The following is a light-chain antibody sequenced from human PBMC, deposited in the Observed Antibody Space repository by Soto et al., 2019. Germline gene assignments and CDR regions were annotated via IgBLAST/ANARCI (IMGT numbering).Light chain of an antibody. CDR2: EVS. V-gene: IGLV2-8*01. CDR3: SSYAGSNSFVV. J-gene: IGLJ3*02. Sequence: QSVLTQPPSACGFPGQAVTISCTGTTSDVGGNNFVSWYQHHPGKAPKLMIYEVSTRPSGVPDRFSGSKSANTASLTVSGLKAEDEADYYCSSYAGSNSFVVFGGGTKVTVL. CDR1: TSDVGGNNF.